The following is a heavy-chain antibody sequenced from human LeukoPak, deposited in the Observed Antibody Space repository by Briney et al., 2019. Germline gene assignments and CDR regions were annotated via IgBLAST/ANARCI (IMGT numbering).Heavy chain of an antibody. D-gene: IGHD2-8*01. Sequence: PSETLSLTSSVSSGSIRNYIWSWIRQPPGKGLEWIGYIHYRGRTNYNPSLWGRVTISADTSKNQVSLILSSVTAADTAIYFCAKYAATEGPNWSDPWGPGTLVTVSS. J-gene: IGHJ5*02. CDR3: AKYAATEGPNWSDP. V-gene: IGHV4-59*01. CDR1: SGSIRNYI. CDR2: IHYRGRT.